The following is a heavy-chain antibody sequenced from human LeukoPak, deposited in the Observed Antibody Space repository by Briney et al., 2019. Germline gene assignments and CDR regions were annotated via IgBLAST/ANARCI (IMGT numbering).Heavy chain of an antibody. CDR1: GYTFTGYY. D-gene: IGHD3-22*01. Sequence: ASVKVSCKAFGYTFTGYYIHWVRQAPGQGVKWMGWINPKSGGTNYAQKFQGRVTMTRATSISTAYMELSRLRSDDTAVYSCARGGDYYDSSGYYDDAFDIWGQGTMITVSS. J-gene: IGHJ3*02. CDR2: INPKSGGT. CDR3: ARGGDYYDSSGYYDDAFDI. V-gene: IGHV1-2*02.